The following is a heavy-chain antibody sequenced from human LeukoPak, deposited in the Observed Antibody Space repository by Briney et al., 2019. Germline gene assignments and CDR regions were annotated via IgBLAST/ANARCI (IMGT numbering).Heavy chain of an antibody. Sequence: GGSLRLSCAASRFTFSSYWMHWVRQAPGKGLVWVSHIDTDGSTTTYADSVKGRFTISRDNAKNTLYLQMNSLRAEDTAVYYCARTIGSKNAFDLWGQGTMVTVSS. CDR1: RFTFSSYW. V-gene: IGHV3-74*01. CDR2: IDTDGSTT. D-gene: IGHD1-26*01. CDR3: ARTIGSKNAFDL. J-gene: IGHJ3*01.